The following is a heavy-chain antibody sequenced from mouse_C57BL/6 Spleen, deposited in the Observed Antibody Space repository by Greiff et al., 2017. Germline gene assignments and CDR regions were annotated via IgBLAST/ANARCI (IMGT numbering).Heavy chain of an antibody. CDR3: ARAGYGVARDWYFDV. D-gene: IGHD1-2*01. V-gene: IGHV1-58*01. Sequence: EVKLEESGAELVRPGSSVKMSCKTSGYTFTSYGINWVKQRPGQGLEWIGYIYIGNGYTEYNEKFKGKATLTSDTSSSTAYMQLSSLTSEDSAIYFCARAGYGVARDWYFDVWGTGTTVTVSS. CDR2: IYIGNGYT. CDR1: GYTFTSYG. J-gene: IGHJ1*03.